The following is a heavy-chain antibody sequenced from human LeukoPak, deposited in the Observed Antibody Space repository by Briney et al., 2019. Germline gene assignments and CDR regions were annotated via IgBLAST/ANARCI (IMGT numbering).Heavy chain of an antibody. D-gene: IGHD6-13*01. CDR1: GGSFSGYY. CDR2: INHSGGT. J-gene: IGHJ4*02. Sequence: SETLSLTCAVYGGSFSGYYWSCIRQPPGKGLEWIGEINHSGGTNYNPSLKSRLTISVDTSKNQFSLKLTSVTAADTAVYYCARAEGQQLVKSFDYWGQGTLVTVSS. CDR3: ARAEGQQLVKSFDY. V-gene: IGHV4-34*01.